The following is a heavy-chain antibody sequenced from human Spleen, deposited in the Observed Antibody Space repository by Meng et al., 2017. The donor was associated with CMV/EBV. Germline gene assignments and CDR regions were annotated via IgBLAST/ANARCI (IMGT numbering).Heavy chain of an antibody. D-gene: IGHD2-8*01. CDR1: GASISSYY. Sequence: SETLSLTCTVSGASISSYYWSWIRQPPGKGLEWIGYTYYSGSTNYNPSLKSRVTISVDTSTNQFFLRLSSVTAADTAVYYCARDRGIQGMQQNFYYYGTDVWGQGTTVTVSS. CDR2: TYYSGST. V-gene: IGHV4-59*01. CDR3: ARDRGIQGMQQNFYYYGTDV. J-gene: IGHJ6*02.